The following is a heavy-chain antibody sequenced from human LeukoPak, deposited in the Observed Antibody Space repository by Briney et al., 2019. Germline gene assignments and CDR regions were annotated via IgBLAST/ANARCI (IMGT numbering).Heavy chain of an antibody. D-gene: IGHD6-13*01. CDR3: AKGSSSSWYWGAYY. CDR2: ISGSGGST. CDR1: GFAFSSYW. J-gene: IGHJ4*02. Sequence: GGSLRLSCEASGFAFSSYWMSWVRQAPGKGLEWVSAISGSGGSTYYADSVKGRFTISRDNSKNTLYLQMNSLRAEDTAVYYCAKGSSSSWYWGAYYWGQGTLVTVSS. V-gene: IGHV3-23*01.